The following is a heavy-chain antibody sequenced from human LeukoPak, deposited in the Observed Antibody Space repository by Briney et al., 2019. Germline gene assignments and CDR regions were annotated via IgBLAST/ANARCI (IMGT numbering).Heavy chain of an antibody. CDR2: INNSGST. Sequence: SETLSLTCAVYGGSFSGYYWSWIRQPPGKGLEWIGEINNSGSTNYNESLESRVNIFIDTSRNPFFLMRSHVNAVDTAVYYWGSYSSVLLWFGEVNNWFDPWGEAPLATVSS. CDR1: GGSFSGYY. V-gene: IGHV4-34*01. J-gene: IGHJ5*02. D-gene: IGHD3-10*01. CDR3: GSYSSVLLWFGEVNNWFDP.